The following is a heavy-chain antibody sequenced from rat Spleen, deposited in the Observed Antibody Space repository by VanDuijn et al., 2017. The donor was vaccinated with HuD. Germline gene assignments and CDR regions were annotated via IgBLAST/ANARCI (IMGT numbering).Heavy chain of an antibody. V-gene: IGHV5-25*01. CDR2: ISTGGGNT. J-gene: IGHJ2*01. D-gene: IGHD1-1*01. CDR1: GFTFSNYY. Sequence: EVQLVESGGGLVQPGRSMKLSCAASGFTFSNYYMAWVRQAPTKGLEWVASISTGGGNTYYRDSVKGRFTISRDNAKRTLYLQMDSMRSEDTATYYCARHALFYYSEDPFDYWGQGVMVTVAS. CDR3: ARHALFYYSEDPFDY.